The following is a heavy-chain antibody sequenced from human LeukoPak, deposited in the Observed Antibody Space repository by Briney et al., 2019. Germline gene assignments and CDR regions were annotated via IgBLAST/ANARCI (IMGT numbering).Heavy chain of an antibody. J-gene: IGHJ3*02. CDR3: ARPRIAFRRDHYAFDI. CDR1: GGTFISYA. V-gene: IGHV1-69*06. CDR2: IIPIFGTA. D-gene: IGHD3-3*02. Sequence: SVKVSCKASGGTFISYAISWVRQAPGQGLEWMGGIIPIFGTANYAQKFQGRVTITADKSTSTAYMELSSLRSEDTAVYYCARPRIAFRRDHYAFDIWGQGTMVTVSS.